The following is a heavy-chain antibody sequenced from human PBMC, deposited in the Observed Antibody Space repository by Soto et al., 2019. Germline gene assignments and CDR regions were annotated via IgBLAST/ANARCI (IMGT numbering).Heavy chain of an antibody. CDR1: GIXISNYP. D-gene: IGHD3-22*01. V-gene: IGHV3-23*01. CDR3: VKDDGGYPSTAPH. Sequence: GGSLXLSCAASGIXISNYPMSWVRQAPGKGLDWVSGISGSGDRTYYADSAKGRFTISKDISKNSLSLQLDSLGVEDTAVYFCVKDDGGYPSTAPHWGQGTLVTVSS. CDR2: ISGSGDRT. J-gene: IGHJ4*02.